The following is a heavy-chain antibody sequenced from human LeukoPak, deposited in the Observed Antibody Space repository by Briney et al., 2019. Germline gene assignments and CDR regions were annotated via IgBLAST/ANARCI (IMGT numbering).Heavy chain of an antibody. CDR3: AGGFMAYDTSDFAFSYY. V-gene: IGHV1-2*02. J-gene: IGHJ4*02. CDR1: GYTFTGYY. D-gene: IGHD3-22*01. Sequence: ASVKVSCKASGYTFTGYYMHWVRQAPGQGLEWMGWINPNSGGTNYAQKFQGRVTMTRDTSISTAYMELSSLRSDDTAVYYCAGGFMAYDTSDFAFSYYWGQGTLVTVSS. CDR2: INPNSGGT.